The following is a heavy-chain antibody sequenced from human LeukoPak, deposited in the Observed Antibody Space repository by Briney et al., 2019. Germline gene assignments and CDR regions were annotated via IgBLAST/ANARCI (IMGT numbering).Heavy chain of an antibody. J-gene: IGHJ6*03. D-gene: IGHD3-3*01. CDR1: GYSISSGYY. Sequence: SETLSLTCAVSGYSISSGYYWGWIRQPPGKGLEWIGSIYHSGSTYYTPSLKSRVTISVDTSKNQFSLKLSSVTAADTAVYYCVRGVTYYDFWSGHQPGIYYMDVWGKGTTVTVSS. V-gene: IGHV4-38-2*01. CDR3: VRGVTYYDFWSGHQPGIYYMDV. CDR2: IYHSGST.